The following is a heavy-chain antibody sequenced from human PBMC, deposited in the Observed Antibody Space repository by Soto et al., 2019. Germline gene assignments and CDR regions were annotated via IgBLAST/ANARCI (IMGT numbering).Heavy chain of an antibody. Sequence: SETLSLTCAVYGGSFSCYYWSWIRQPPGKGLEWIGEINHSGSTNYNPSLKSRVTISVDTSKNQFSLKLSSVTAADTAVYYCARGGYDFWSGYYTDSWFDPWGQGTLVTVSS. CDR2: INHSGST. J-gene: IGHJ5*02. CDR3: ARGGYDFWSGYYTDSWFDP. D-gene: IGHD3-3*01. CDR1: GGSFSCYY. V-gene: IGHV4-34*01.